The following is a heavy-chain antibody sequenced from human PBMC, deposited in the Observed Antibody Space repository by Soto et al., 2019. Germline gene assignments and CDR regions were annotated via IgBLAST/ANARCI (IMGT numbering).Heavy chain of an antibody. D-gene: IGHD2-2*02. CDR3: ARLAEENAVLGPAPIGLDY. V-gene: IGHV4-34*02. J-gene: IGHJ4*02. CDR2: INPNGDT. Sequence: QVQLLQWGAGLLKPSETLSLTCTVFGGSLSGYYWTWIRQSPGKGLEWIGEINPNGDTNYSPSLKSRVTMSVDTSKTQFSLKLHSVTAADTAVYYCARLAEENAVLGPAPIGLDYWGQGTLLTVSS. CDR1: GGSLSGYY.